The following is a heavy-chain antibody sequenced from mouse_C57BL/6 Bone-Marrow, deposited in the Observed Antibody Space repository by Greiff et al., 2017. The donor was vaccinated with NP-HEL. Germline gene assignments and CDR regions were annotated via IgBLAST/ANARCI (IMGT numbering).Heavy chain of an antibody. V-gene: IGHV7-3*01. CDR1: GFTFTDYY. J-gene: IGHJ4*01. CDR2: IRNKANGYTT. Sequence: EVQLVESGGGLVQPGGSLSLSCAASGFTFTDYYMSWVRQPPGKALEWLGFIRNKANGYTTEYSASVKGRFTISRDHSQSILYLQLNALRAEDSATYYCARYTPYYAMYYWGQGTSVTVSS. CDR3: ARYTPYYAMYY.